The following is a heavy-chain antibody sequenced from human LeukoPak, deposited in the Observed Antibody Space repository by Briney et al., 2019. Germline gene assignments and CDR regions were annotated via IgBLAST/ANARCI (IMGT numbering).Heavy chain of an antibody. Sequence: SETLSLTCTVSGGSISSGTYFWGWVRQPPGNGLEWIGSVSYSGGTYYNPSLRSRVTISRDTSKNQFSLNLNSVTAADTAVYYCARVRTGSLFDYWGQGTLVTVSS. D-gene: IGHD1-26*01. V-gene: IGHV4-39*07. CDR3: ARVRTGSLFDY. CDR1: GGSISSGTYF. CDR2: VSYSGGT. J-gene: IGHJ4*02.